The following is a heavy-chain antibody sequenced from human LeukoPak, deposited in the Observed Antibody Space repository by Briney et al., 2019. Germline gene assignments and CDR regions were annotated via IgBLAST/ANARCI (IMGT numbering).Heavy chain of an antibody. CDR3: ARPAYCDGTNCGYWLDP. CDR1: GSTFTWYL. Sequence: GASVKVSCKASGSTFTWYLIHWVRQAPGQGLEWVGTINPRGPITSYAERFQGRVTLTEDTSTNTFYMELSSLTSDDTAVYFCARPAYCDGTNCGYWLDPWGPGALVTVSS. J-gene: IGHJ5*02. CDR2: INPRGPIT. D-gene: IGHD2-21*01. V-gene: IGHV1-46*01.